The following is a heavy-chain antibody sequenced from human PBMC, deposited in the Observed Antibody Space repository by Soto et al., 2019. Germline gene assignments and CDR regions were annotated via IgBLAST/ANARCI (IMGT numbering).Heavy chain of an antibody. J-gene: IGHJ4*02. V-gene: IGHV1-18*01. CDR1: GYTFTSNG. CDR2: VSAYNGNT. D-gene: IGHD2-21*02. Sequence: QVQLVQSGAEVKKPGASVKVSCKASGYTFTSNGISWVRQAPGQGLEWMGWVSAYNGNTNYAQKLQGRVTMTTDTSTSTAYMELRSLRSDDTAVYYCARDRAYCGGDCYPIDYWGQGTLFTVSS. CDR3: ARDRAYCGGDCYPIDY.